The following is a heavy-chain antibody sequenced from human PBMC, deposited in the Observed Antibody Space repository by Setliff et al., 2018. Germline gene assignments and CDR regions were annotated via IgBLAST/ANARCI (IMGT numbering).Heavy chain of an antibody. D-gene: IGHD6-13*01. CDR2: ISRSSTYI. J-gene: IGHJ3*02. Sequence: ASVKVSCKASGYTFTSHYMHWVRQAPGKGLEWVSSISRSSTYIYYADSMKGRFTISRDNAKNSLYLQMNSLRAEDTAVYYCASAGHSGSWFPFDAFHIWGQGTMVTVSS. CDR3: ASAGHSGSWFPFDAFHI. CDR1: GYTFTSHY. V-gene: IGHV3-21*01.